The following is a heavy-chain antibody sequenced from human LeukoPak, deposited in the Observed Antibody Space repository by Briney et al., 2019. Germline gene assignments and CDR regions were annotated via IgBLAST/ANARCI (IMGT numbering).Heavy chain of an antibody. J-gene: IGHJ4*02. Sequence: GGSLRLSCAASGFTFSSYSMSWVRQAPGKGLEWVSYISGGSGYIYYADSVKGRFTISRDNAKNSLYLQMNSLRAEDTAVYYCARAIAVAEGYWGQGTLVTVSS. CDR2: ISGGSGYI. V-gene: IGHV3-21*01. CDR1: GFTFSSYS. D-gene: IGHD6-19*01. CDR3: ARAIAVAEGY.